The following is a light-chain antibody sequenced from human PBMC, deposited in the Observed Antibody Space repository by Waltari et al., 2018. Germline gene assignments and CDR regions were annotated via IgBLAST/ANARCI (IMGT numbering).Light chain of an antibody. V-gene: IGKV3-15*01. CDR3: QQDNAWPPSLT. CDR2: GPS. Sequence: EIVMTQSPVTLSVSPGERATLSCRASLSVNTDLAWYQQKPGQAPRLLIYGPSSRATGIPARFSGSGSGTEFTLTISSLQSEDFAVYYCQQDNAWPPSLTFGGGTKVEIK. CDR1: LSVNTD. J-gene: IGKJ4*01.